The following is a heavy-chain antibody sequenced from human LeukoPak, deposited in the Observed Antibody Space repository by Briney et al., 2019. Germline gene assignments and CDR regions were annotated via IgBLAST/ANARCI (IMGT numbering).Heavy chain of an antibody. CDR1: GGSISSSSYY. CDR3: AKGVGAMDY. Sequence: PAETLSLTCTVSGGSISSSSYYWGWIRQPPGKGLEWIGSIYHSGSTYYNPSLKSRVTISVDTSKNQFSLKLSSVTAADTAVYYCAKGVGAMDYWGQGTLVTVSS. D-gene: IGHD1-26*01. J-gene: IGHJ4*02. CDR2: IYHSGST. V-gene: IGHV4-39*07.